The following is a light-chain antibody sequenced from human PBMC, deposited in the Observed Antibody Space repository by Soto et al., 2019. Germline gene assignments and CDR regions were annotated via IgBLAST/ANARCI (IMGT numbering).Light chain of an antibody. J-gene: IGKJ4*01. V-gene: IGKV3-20*01. Sequence: EIVLTQSPGTLSLSPGERATLSCRASQSVSNSYVAWYQQKPGQGPRLLIYGASSRATGIPDRFSGSGSETDFTLTITGLEPEDFAVYYCQQFGGSPLTFGGGTKVEIK. CDR1: QSVSNSY. CDR3: QQFGGSPLT. CDR2: GAS.